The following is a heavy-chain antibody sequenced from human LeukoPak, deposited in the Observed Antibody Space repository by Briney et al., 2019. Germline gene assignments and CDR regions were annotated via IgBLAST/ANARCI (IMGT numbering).Heavy chain of an antibody. V-gene: IGHV1-46*01. J-gene: IGHJ4*02. CDR2: INPSGGST. CDR3: ARDLRAYSSGYTDY. D-gene: IGHD3-22*01. Sequence: ASVKVSCKASGYTFTSYYMHWVRQAPGQGLEWMGIINPSGGSTSYAQKLQGRVTMTTDTSTSTAYMELRSLRSDDTAVYYCARDLRAYSSGYTDYWGQGTLVTVSS. CDR1: GYTFTSYY.